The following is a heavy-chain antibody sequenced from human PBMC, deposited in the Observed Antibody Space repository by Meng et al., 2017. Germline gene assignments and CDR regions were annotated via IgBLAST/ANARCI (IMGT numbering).Heavy chain of an antibody. CDR2: TYYRSKWYN. Sequence: SQTPSLTGAISGDSVSSNSAAWNWIRQSPSRGLEWLGRTYYRSKWYNDYAVSVKSRITINPDTSKNQFSLQLNSVTPEDTAVYYCARSALRDYGMDVWGQGTTVTVSS. J-gene: IGHJ6*02. CDR1: GDSVSSNSAA. V-gene: IGHV6-1*01. CDR3: ARSALRDYGMDV.